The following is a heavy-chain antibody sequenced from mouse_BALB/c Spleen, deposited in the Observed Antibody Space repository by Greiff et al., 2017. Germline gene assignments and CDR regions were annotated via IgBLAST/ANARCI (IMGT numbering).Heavy chain of an antibody. CDR2: ILPGSGST. V-gene: IGHV1-9*01. Sequence: QVQLQQSGAELMKPGASVKISCKATGYTFSSYWIEWVKQRPGHGLEWIGEILPGSGSTNYNEKFKGKATFTADTSSNTAYMQLSSLTSEDSAVYYCARRRYCKRDYYAMDYWGQGTSVTVSS. J-gene: IGHJ4*01. D-gene: IGHD1-1*01. CDR1: GYTFSSYW. CDR3: ARRRYCKRDYYAMDY.